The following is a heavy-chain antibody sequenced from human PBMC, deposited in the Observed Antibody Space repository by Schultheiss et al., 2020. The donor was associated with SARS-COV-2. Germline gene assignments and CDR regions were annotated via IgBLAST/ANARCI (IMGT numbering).Heavy chain of an antibody. J-gene: IGHJ6*02. CDR3: ARGRGVVTPEFHYGMDV. CDR1: GGSISSGGYY. V-gene: IGHV4-39*07. CDR2: IYHSGST. Sequence: SETLSLTCTVSGGSISSGGYYWSWIRQHPGKGLEWIGSIYHSGSTYYNPSLKSRVTISVDKSKNQFSLKLSSVTAADTAVYYCARGRGVVTPEFHYGMDVWGQGTTVTVSS. D-gene: IGHD4-23*01.